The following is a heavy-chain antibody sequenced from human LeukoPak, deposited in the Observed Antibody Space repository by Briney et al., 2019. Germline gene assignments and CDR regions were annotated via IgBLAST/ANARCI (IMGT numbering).Heavy chain of an antibody. V-gene: IGHV3-23*01. CDR2: ISGSGGST. CDR3: ARIGYSSSCTDY. J-gene: IGHJ4*02. D-gene: IGHD6-13*01. CDR1: GFTFSSYA. Sequence: PGGSLRLSCAASGFTFSSYAMSWVRQAPGKGLEWVSAISGSGGSTYYADSVKGRFTISRDNSKNTLYLQMNSLRAEDTAVYYCARIGYSSSCTDYWGQGTLVTVSS.